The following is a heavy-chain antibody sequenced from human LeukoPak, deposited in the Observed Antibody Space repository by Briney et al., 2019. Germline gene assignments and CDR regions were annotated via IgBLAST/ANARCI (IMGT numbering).Heavy chain of an antibody. CDR1: GYTFTSYD. Sequence: ASVKVSWKASGYTFTSYDINWVRQATGQRLEWMGWMNPNSGNTGYAQKFQGRVTMTRNTSISTAYMELSSLRSEDTAVYYCARGEYYDSSGKIGVDIWGQGTMVTVSS. CDR2: MNPNSGNT. CDR3: ARGEYYDSSGKIGVDI. V-gene: IGHV1-8*01. J-gene: IGHJ3*02. D-gene: IGHD3-22*01.